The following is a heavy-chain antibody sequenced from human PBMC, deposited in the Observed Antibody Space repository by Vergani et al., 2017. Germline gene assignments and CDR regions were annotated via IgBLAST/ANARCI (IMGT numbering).Heavy chain of an antibody. D-gene: IGHD6-19*01. V-gene: IGHV1-8*01. J-gene: IGHJ4*02. CDR3: ARGMQWLDRDYFDY. CDR2: MNPNSGNT. CDR1: GYTFTSYD. Sequence: QVQLVQSGAEVKKPGASVKVSCKASGYTFTSYDINWVRQATGQGLEWMGWMNPNSGNTGYAQKFQGRVTMTRNTSISTAYMELSSMRAEDTAVYYCARGMQWLDRDYFDYWGQGTLVTVSS.